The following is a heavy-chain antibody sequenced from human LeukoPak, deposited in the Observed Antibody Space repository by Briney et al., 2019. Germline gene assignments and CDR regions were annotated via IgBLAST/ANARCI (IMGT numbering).Heavy chain of an antibody. CDR3: ARIHYDSSVYLDY. Sequence: ASVKVSCKASGYTFTSYYIHWVRQAPGQGLEWMGIINPTSGSTSYAQKFQGRVTMTRDMSTSTVYMELNILRSEDTAVYYCARIHYDSSVYLDYWGQGTLVTVSS. CDR1: GYTFTSYY. V-gene: IGHV1-46*01. D-gene: IGHD3-22*01. CDR2: INPTSGST. J-gene: IGHJ4*02.